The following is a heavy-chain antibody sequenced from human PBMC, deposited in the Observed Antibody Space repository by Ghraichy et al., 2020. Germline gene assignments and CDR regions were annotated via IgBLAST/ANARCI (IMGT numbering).Heavy chain of an antibody. CDR2: IRDNSGET. Sequence: GGSLRLSCAVSGFTFNRDWMSWVRQAPGKGLEWVATIRDNSGETYYAESVRGRFTISRDNGQNLLFLQMDSLRVEDSAMYYCARDTYDYDLGSVRPTFELYWFDPWCQRGLVIVS. V-gene: IGHV3-7*01. D-gene: IGHD3-16*01. J-gene: IGHJ5*02. CDR3: ARDTYDYDLGSVRPTFELYWFDP. CDR1: GFTFNRDW.